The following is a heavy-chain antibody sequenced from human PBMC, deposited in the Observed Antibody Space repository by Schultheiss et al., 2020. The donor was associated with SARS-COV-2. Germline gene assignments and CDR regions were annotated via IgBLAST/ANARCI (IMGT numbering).Heavy chain of an antibody. CDR2: IKSKTDGGTT. CDR3: ARRTMVRGVINAGAFDI. Sequence: GGSLRLSCAASGFTFSSYDMHWVRQAPGKGLEWVGRIKSKTDGGTTDYAAPVKGRFTISRDDSKNSLYLQMNSLKTEDTAVYYRARRTMVRGVINAGAFDIWGQGTMVTGS. CDR1: GFTFSSYD. V-gene: IGHV3-15*01. J-gene: IGHJ3*02. D-gene: IGHD3-10*01.